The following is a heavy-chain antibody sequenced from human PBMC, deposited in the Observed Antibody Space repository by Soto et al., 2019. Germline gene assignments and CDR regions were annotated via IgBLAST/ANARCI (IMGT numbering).Heavy chain of an antibody. CDR3: ANPGPRRCSSTSCALFDY. D-gene: IGHD2-2*01. J-gene: IGHJ4*02. Sequence: GGSLRLSCAASGFTFSSYAMSWVRQAPGKGLEWVSAISGSGGSTYYADSVKGRFTISRDNSKNTLYLQMNSLRAEDTAVYYCANPGPRRCSSTSCALFDYWGQGTLVTVSS. V-gene: IGHV3-23*01. CDR2: ISGSGGST. CDR1: GFTFSSYA.